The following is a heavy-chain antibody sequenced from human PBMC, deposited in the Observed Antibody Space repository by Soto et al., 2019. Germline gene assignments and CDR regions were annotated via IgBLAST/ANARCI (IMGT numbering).Heavy chain of an antibody. CDR1: GYTFTSYG. J-gene: IGHJ4*02. CDR2: ISAYNGNT. D-gene: IGHD2-8*01. CDR3: ARDIVLMVYAIGEASANDY. Sequence: ASVKVSCKASGYTFTSYGISWVRQAPGQGLEWMGWISAYNGNTNYAQKLQGRVTMTTDTSTSTAYMELRSLRSDDTAVYYCARDIVLMVYAIGEASANDYWGQGTLVTVSS. V-gene: IGHV1-18*01.